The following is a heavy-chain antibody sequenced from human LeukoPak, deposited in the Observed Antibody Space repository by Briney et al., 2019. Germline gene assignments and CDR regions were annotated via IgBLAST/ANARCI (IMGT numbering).Heavy chain of an antibody. CDR2: IIPIFGTA. CDR1: GGTFSSYA. V-gene: IGHV1-69*05. CDR3: ASKRRASAAGTYYYCYMDV. D-gene: IGHD6-13*01. J-gene: IGHJ6*03. Sequence: SVKVSCKASGGTFSSYAISWVRQAPGQGLEWMGGIIPIFGTANYAQKFQGRVTITTDESTSTAYMELSSLRSEDTAVYYCASKRRASAAGTYYYCYMDVWGKGTTVTVSS.